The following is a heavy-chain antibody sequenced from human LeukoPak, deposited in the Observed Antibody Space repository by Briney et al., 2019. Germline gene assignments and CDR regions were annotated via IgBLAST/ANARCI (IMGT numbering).Heavy chain of an antibody. V-gene: IGHV1-2*02. D-gene: IGHD6-6*01. CDR3: ATSGVYSSSPFDY. J-gene: IGHJ4*02. CDR2: INPNSGGT. Sequence: GASVKVSCKASGYTFTGYYMHWVRQAPGQGLEWMGWINPNSGGTNYAQKFQGRVTMTRDTSISTAYMELSRLRSDDTAVYYCATSGVYSSSPFDYWGQGTLVTVSS. CDR1: GYTFTGYY.